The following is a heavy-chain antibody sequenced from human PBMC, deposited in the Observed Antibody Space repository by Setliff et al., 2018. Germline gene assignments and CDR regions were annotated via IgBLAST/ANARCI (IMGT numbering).Heavy chain of an antibody. D-gene: IGHD3-9*01. J-gene: IGHJ3*01. Sequence: GASVKVSCKASGGTFNNYALSWVRQAPGQGLEWMGGIIPIFHSPNYAQSFQGRVAISADESTSSVFLKLSSLRSEDTAVYYCARENLLTGPNTFDLWGPGTMVTVSS. CDR1: GGTFNNYA. CDR2: IIPIFHSP. V-gene: IGHV1-69*13. CDR3: ARENLLTGPNTFDL.